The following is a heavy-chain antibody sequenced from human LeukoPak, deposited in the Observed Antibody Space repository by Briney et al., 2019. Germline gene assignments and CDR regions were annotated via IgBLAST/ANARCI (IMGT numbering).Heavy chain of an antibody. V-gene: IGHV4-59*01. J-gene: IGHJ6*02. CDR1: GGSISSYY. CDR3: ARERVGGGLYYYGMDV. Sequence: PSETLSLTCTVSGGSISSYYWSWMRQPPGKGLEWIGYISYSGSTYYNPSLKSRLTISVDTSKNYFSQNLSSVTAADTAVYYCARERVGGGLYYYGMDVWGQGTTVTVSS. CDR2: ISYSGST. D-gene: IGHD3-10*01.